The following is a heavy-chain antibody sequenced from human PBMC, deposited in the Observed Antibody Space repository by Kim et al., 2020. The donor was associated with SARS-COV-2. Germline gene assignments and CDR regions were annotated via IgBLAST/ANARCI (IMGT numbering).Heavy chain of an antibody. CDR1: GFSFNNNS. D-gene: IGHD2-8*01. CDR3: AEDVFQWQHEF. V-gene: IGHV3-23*01. Sequence: GGSLRLSCAASGFSFNNNSMTWVRQAPGKGLEWVSSLGGDGKRWYASSVKGRFTISRDNSKNTLYLQMRGLIVEDTAVYFCAEDVFQWQHEFWGQGTLVTVSS. CDR2: LGGDGKR. J-gene: IGHJ4*02.